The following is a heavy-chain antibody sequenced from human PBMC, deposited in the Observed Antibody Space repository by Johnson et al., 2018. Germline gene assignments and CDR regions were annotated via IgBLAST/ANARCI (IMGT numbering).Heavy chain of an antibody. CDR2: IYPGDSDP. Sequence: VQLVESGAEVKKPGESLKISCQGSGYSFSTYWIAWVRQLPGKGLEWLGIIYPGDSDPKYSPSFQGQVTISADRSINTAYLQWSSLKASDTAIYFCARSMIRGVIRFDYWGQGTLVTVSS. V-gene: IGHV5-51*01. J-gene: IGHJ4*02. CDR3: ARSMIRGVIRFDY. CDR1: GYSFSTYW. D-gene: IGHD3-10*01.